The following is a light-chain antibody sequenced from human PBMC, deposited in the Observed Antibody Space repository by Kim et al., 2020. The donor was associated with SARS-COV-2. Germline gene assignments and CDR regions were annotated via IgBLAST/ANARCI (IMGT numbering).Light chain of an antibody. Sequence: SYELIQPPSVSVAPGKTARITCGGNKIGGKCVHWYQQKSGQAHVLVIYYDTDRPSGIPELFSGSNSGNTDTRTISRVEAGDEADYYCQVWDGSSDHVVFGRGTQLTV. J-gene: IGLJ2*01. CDR2: YDT. CDR1: KIGGKC. V-gene: IGLV3-21*04. CDR3: QVWDGSSDHVV.